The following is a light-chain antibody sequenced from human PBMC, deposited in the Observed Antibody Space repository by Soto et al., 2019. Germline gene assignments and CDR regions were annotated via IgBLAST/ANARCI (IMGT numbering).Light chain of an antibody. V-gene: IGLV2-18*02. CDR1: SSDVGTYNR. Sequence: QSALTQPPSVSGSPGQSVTISCTGTSSDVGTYNRVSWYQQPPGTAPKLMIYEVSNRPSGVPDRFSGSKSGNTASLTISGLQTEDGAVYYCSSYTPSSTWIFGGGTKLTVL. CDR3: SSYTPSSTWI. J-gene: IGLJ2*01. CDR2: EVS.